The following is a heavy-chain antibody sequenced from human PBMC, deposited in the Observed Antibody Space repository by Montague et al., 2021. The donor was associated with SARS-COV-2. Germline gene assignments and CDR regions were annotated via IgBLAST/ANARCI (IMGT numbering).Heavy chain of an antibody. CDR2: IDQSGTT. Sequence: SETLSLTCAAHTTSFSGYYRCWIRQSPGKGLEWIGEIDQSGTTXXNPTLKSRVTISTDTSKSQFSLNLNSVTAADTAVYYCVSGWGSWFHWGQGTRVTVS. CDR3: VSGWGSWFH. V-gene: IGHV4-34*01. D-gene: IGHD3-16*01. CDR1: TTSFSGYY. J-gene: IGHJ4*02.